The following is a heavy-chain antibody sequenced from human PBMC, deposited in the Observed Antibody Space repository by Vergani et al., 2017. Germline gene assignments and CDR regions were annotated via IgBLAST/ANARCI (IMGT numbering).Heavy chain of an antibody. J-gene: IGHJ4*02. CDR3: ARDPPRITIFGVDPFDY. CDR2: ISAYNGNT. V-gene: IGHV1-18*01. D-gene: IGHD3-3*01. CDR1: GYTFTSYG. Sequence: QVQLVQSGAEVKKPGASVKVSCKASGYTFTSYGISWVRQAPGQGLEWMGWISAYNGNTNYAQKLQGRVTMTTDTSTSTVYMELRSLRSDDTAVYYCARDPPRITIFGVDPFDYWGQGTLVTVSS.